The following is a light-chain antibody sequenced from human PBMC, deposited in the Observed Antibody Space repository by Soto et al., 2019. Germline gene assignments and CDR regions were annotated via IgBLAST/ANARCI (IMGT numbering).Light chain of an antibody. V-gene: IGKV3-15*01. CDR3: QQYDNWPFT. J-gene: IGKJ4*01. CDR1: QSVSSN. Sequence: EIVMTQSTATLSVSPGERATLSCRASQSVSSNLAWYQQKPGQAPRLLIYGASTRATGLPARFSGSGSGTEFTLTISSLQSEDFAVYYCQQYDNWPFTFGGGTKVEIK. CDR2: GAS.